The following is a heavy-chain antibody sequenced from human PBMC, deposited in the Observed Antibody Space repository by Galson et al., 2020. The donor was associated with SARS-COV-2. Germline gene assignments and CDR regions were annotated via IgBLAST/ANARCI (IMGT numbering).Heavy chain of an antibody. D-gene: IGHD2-2*01. CDR2: MNPNSGNT. J-gene: IGHJ4*02. Sequence: DSVKVSCKASGYTFTSYDINWVRQATGQGLEWMGWMNPNSGNTGFAERFQGRVTMTRSTSLNTAYLELSGLKPEDTAIYYCARGEDYFTSTSCYDYWGQGTGVTVSS. CDR3: ARGEDYFTSTSCYDY. V-gene: IGHV1-8*01. CDR1: GYTFTSYD.